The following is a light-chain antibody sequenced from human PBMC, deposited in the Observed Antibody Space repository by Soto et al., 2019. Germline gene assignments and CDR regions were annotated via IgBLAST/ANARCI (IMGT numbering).Light chain of an antibody. Sequence: EIVLTQSPATLSLSPGERATLSCRASQSVSNSLAWYQQKPGQAPRLLIYDASNRATGIPARFSGSGSGTDFTLAISSLEPEDFAVYYCQQRTYWPRTFGQGTGLDIK. V-gene: IGKV3-11*01. CDR1: QSVSNS. CDR2: DAS. J-gene: IGKJ5*01. CDR3: QQRTYWPRT.